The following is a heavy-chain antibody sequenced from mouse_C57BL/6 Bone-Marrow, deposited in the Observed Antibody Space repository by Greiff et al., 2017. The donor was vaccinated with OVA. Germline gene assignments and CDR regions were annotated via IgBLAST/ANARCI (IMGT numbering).Heavy chain of an antibody. CDR1: GYSFTGYF. CDR3: ARGNYYYSNPYYAMDY. CDR2: INPYNGDT. J-gene: IGHJ4*01. D-gene: IGHD2-5*01. Sequence: EVQRVESGPELVKPGDSVKISCKASGYSFTGYFMNWVMQSHGKSLEWIGRINPYNGDTFYNQKFKGKATLTVDKSSSTAHMALRSLTSEDSAVYYCARGNYYYSNPYYAMDYWGQGTSVTVSS. V-gene: IGHV1-20*01.